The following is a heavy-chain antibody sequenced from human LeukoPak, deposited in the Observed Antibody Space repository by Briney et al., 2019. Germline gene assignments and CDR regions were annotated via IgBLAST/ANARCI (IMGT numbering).Heavy chain of an antibody. J-gene: IGHJ4*02. D-gene: IGHD6-13*01. CDR3: ARGVWRIDS. CDR1: AFTVSSNY. CDR2: IYSSGST. V-gene: IGHV3-66*01. Sequence: PGGSLRLSCAASAFTVSSNYMSWVRQAPGKGLEWLSIIYSSGSTYYADSVKGRFTISRDNSKNTLYLQMNSLRAEDTAVYYCARGVWRIDSWGQGAQVTVSS.